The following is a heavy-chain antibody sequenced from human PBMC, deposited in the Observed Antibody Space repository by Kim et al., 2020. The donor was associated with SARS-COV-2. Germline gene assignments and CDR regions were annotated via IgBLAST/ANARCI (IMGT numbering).Heavy chain of an antibody. J-gene: IGHJ5*02. Sequence: RFTISRDNSKNTLYRQMNTLRAEDTAVYYCAKSSCSGGSCYSARGWFDPWGQGTLVTVSS. CDR3: AKSSCSGGSCYSARGWFDP. D-gene: IGHD2-15*01. V-gene: IGHV3-23*01.